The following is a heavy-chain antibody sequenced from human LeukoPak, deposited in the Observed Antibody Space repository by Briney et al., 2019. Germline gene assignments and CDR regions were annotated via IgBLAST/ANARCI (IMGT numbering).Heavy chain of an antibody. V-gene: IGHV4-39*01. D-gene: IGHD2-2*01. CDR1: GGPISTSDYY. J-gene: IGHJ5*02. CDR3: ARSCGSTSCSDGDWFDP. Sequence: PSETLSLTCTVSGGPISTSDYYWGWIRQPPGKGLEWIASIHYSGGTYFNPSLKSRVTISVDTSRNEFSLKVTSVTAADTAVYYCARSCGSTSCSDGDWFDPWGQGTLVTVSS. CDR2: IHYSGGT.